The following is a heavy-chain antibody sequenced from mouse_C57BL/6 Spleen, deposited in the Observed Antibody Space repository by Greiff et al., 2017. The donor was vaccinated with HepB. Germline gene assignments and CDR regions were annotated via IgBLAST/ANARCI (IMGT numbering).Heavy chain of an antibody. V-gene: IGHV5-6*02. Sequence: DVKLVESGGDLVKPGGSLKLSCAASGFTFSSYGMSWVRQTPDKRLEWVATISSGGSYTYYPDSVKGRFTISRDNAKNTLYLQMSSLKSEDTAMYYCARPATVVATGDYFDYWGQGTTLTVSS. CDR2: ISSGGSYT. CDR3: ARPATVVATGDYFDY. J-gene: IGHJ2*01. D-gene: IGHD1-1*01. CDR1: GFTFSSYG.